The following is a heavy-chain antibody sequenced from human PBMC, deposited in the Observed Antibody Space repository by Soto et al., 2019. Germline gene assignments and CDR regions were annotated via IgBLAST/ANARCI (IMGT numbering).Heavy chain of an antibody. CDR1: GFTFSSYS. Sequence: GGSLRLSCAASGFTFSSYSMNWVRQAPGKGLEWVSYISSSSSTIYYADSVKGRFTISRDNAKNSLYLQMNSLRDEDTAVYYCARDHKYSSGWTSGIDYWGQGTLVTVSS. CDR2: ISSSSSTI. J-gene: IGHJ4*02. CDR3: ARDHKYSSGWTSGIDY. D-gene: IGHD6-19*01. V-gene: IGHV3-48*02.